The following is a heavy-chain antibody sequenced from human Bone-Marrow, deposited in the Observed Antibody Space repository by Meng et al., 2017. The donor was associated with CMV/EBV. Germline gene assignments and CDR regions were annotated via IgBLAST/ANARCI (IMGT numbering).Heavy chain of an antibody. D-gene: IGHD5-24*01. V-gene: IGHV4-59*01. Sequence: SETLSLTCTVSGGSISSYYWSWIRQPPGKGLEWIGYIYYSGSTNYNPSLKSRVTISVDTSKNQFSLKLSSVTAADTAVYYCARGDGYYYGMDVWGQGTTVTVSS. CDR2: IYYSGST. CDR1: GGSISSYY. J-gene: IGHJ6*02. CDR3: ARGDGYYYGMDV.